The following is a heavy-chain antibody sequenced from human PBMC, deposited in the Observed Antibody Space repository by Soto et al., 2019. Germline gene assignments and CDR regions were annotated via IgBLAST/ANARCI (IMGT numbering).Heavy chain of an antibody. D-gene: IGHD2-2*01. V-gene: IGHV3-74*01. J-gene: IGHJ6*02. CDR3: ARHKVECSSTSCFDLYGMDV. Sequence: GGSLRLSCAASGFTFSSYWMHWVRQAPGKGLVWVSRINSDGSSTSYADSVKGRFTISRDNAKNTLYLQMNSLRAEDTAVYYCARHKVECSSTSCFDLYGMDVWGQGTTVTVSS. CDR1: GFTFSSYW. CDR2: INSDGSST.